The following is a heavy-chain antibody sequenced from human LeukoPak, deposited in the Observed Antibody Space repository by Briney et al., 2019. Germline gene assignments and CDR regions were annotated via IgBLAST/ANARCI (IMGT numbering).Heavy chain of an antibody. J-gene: IGHJ4*02. V-gene: IGHV3-48*03. Sequence: PGGSLRLSCAASGFTFSSYEMNWVRQAPGKGLEWVSYISKTGSTIYYADSVRGRFTISRDNAKKSLYLQMNSLRVEDTAIYYCARGRGCSGGSCYPDYWGQGTLVTVSS. CDR3: ARGRGCSGGSCYPDY. CDR1: GFTFSSYE. D-gene: IGHD2-15*01. CDR2: ISKTGSTI.